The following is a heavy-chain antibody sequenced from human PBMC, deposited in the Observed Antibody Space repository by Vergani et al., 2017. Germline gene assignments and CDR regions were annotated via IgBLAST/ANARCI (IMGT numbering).Heavy chain of an antibody. CDR3: ARSQMATNDFDL. Sequence: QAQLGQSDSEVKKPGDSVTLSCKTSGYTFVNHPITWVRQAPGQGLEWMGGISPYNHKTLYSQKVEGRVTMTSGTSSSTVFLELRRLTSDDTAIYYCARSQMATNDFDLWGRGTLVTVSS. V-gene: IGHV1-18*04. J-gene: IGHJ4*02. D-gene: IGHD5-24*01. CDR2: ISPYNHKT. CDR1: GYTFVNHP.